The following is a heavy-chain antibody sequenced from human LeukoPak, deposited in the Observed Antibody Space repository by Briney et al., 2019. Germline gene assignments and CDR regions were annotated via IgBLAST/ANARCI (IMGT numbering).Heavy chain of an antibody. J-gene: IGHJ4*02. CDR2: SNSGNT. V-gene: IGHV4-39*01. CDR1: VAPSVVTT. CDR3: ARAQGNGLIDF. Sequence: SETLSSPALSLVAPSVVTTGAGSASPQGRGWSGLGVSNSGNTYYNPSLKSRVTISLDTSRNQFSLRLSSVTAADTADYYCARAQGNGLIDFWGQGTLVTVSS. D-gene: IGHD3/OR15-3a*01.